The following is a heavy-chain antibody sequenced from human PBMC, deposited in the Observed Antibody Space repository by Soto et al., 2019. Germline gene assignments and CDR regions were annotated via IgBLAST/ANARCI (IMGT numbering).Heavy chain of an antibody. J-gene: IGHJ4*02. V-gene: IGHV3-23*01. Sequence: VQLLESGGGLVQPGGSLRLSCAASGFTFSSYAMTWVRQAPGKGLEWVSAISDSGGSTYYADSVKGRFTISRDNSKNTLYLQMNSLTAEDTAVYYCAKEPLLSGWYYFDYWGQGTLVTVSS. CDR1: GFTFSSYA. D-gene: IGHD6-19*01. CDR3: AKEPLLSGWYYFDY. CDR2: ISDSGGST.